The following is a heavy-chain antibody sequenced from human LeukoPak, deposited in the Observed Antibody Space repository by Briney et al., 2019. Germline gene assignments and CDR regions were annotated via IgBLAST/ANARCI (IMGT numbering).Heavy chain of an antibody. D-gene: IGHD6-13*01. J-gene: IGHJ4*02. CDR1: GFTFSSYS. CDR2: ITTRSAI. V-gene: IGHV3-48*01. CDR3: ARDLPAAGAGYLDY. Sequence: GGSLRLSCAASGFTFSSYSMNWVRQAPGKGLEWVSYITTRSAIYYADSVKGRFTISRDNSKNTLYLQMNSLRAEDTAVYYCARDLPAAGAGYLDYWGQGTLVTVSS.